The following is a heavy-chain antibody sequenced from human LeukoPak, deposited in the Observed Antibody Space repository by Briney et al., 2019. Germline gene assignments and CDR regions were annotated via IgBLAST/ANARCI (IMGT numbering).Heavy chain of an antibody. D-gene: IGHD3-10*01. J-gene: IGHJ5*02. Sequence: SETLSLTCTVSGGSISSSSYYWGWIRQPPGKGLEWIGSIYYSGSTYYNPSLKSRVTISVDTSKNQFSLKLSSVTAADTAVYYCARAEGWFGEALGNWFDPWGQGTLVTVSS. CDR1: GGSISSSSYY. CDR3: ARAEGWFGEALGNWFDP. V-gene: IGHV4-39*07. CDR2: IYYSGST.